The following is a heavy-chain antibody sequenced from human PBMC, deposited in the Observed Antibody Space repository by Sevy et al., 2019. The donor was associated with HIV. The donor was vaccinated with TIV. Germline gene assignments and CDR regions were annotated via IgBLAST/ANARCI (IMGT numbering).Heavy chain of an antibody. CDR1: GYTFTSYG. D-gene: IGHD4-17*01. CDR2: ISAYNGNT. CDR3: ARDLRYGDFPEGDY. Sequence: VSVNVSCKASGYTFTSYGISWVRQAPGQGLEWMGWISAYNGNTNYAQKLQGRVTMTTDTSTGTAYMELRSLRSDDTAVYYCARDLRYGDFPEGDYWGQGTLVTVSS. V-gene: IGHV1-18*01. J-gene: IGHJ4*02.